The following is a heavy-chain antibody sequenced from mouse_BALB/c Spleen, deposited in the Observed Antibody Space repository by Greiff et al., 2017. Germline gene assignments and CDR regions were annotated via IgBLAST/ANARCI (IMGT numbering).Heavy chain of an antibody. J-gene: IGHJ4*01. V-gene: IGHV5-9-4*01. CDR3: ARELGNYAMDY. Sequence: VQLKESGGGLVKPGGSLKLSCAASGFTFSSYAMSWVRQSPEKRLEWVAEISSGGSYTYYPDTVTGRFTISRDNAKNTLYLEMSSLRSEDTAMYYCARELGNYAMDYWGQGTSVTVSS. CDR1: GFTFSSYA. D-gene: IGHD4-1*01. CDR2: ISSGGSYT.